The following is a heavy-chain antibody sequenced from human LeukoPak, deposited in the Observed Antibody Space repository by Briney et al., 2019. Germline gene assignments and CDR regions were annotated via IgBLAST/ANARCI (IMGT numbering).Heavy chain of an antibody. J-gene: IGHJ4*02. D-gene: IGHD6-13*01. CDR2: IYYSGST. CDR1: GGSISSYY. Sequence: SETLSLTCTVSGGSISSYYWSWIRQPPGKGLEWIGYIYYSGSTNYNPSLKSRVAISVDASKNQFSLKLSSVTAADTAVYFCARQGGYSSSPDYWGQGTLVTVSS. CDR3: ARQGGYSSSPDY. V-gene: IGHV4-59*08.